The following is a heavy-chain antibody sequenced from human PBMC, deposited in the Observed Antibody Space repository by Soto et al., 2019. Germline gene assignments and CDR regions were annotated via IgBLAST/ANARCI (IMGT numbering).Heavy chain of an antibody. CDR2: IYPSDSDT. J-gene: IGHJ4*02. CDR1: GYNFAGYW. CDR3: ATGRVSTRTFDC. D-gene: IGHD1-1*01. Sequence: GESLKISCKGSGYNFAGYWIAWVRQMPGKGLELMGIIYPSDSDTRYRPSFQGQVTISADKSISYAYLQWSSLRASDTAMYYCATGRVSTRTFDCWGQGTPVTVSS. V-gene: IGHV5-51*01.